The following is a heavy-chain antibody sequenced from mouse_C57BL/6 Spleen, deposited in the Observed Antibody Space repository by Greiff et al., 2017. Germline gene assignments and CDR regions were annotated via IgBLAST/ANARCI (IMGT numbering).Heavy chain of an antibody. V-gene: IGHV1-4*01. J-gene: IGHJ2*01. D-gene: IGHD2-4*01. CDR3: ARSHYDFFDY. Sequence: QVQLKESGAELARPGASVKMSCKASGYTFTSYTMHWVKQRPGQGLEWIGYINPSSGYTKYNQKFKDKATLTTDKSSSTAYMQLSSLTSEDSAVYYCARSHYDFFDYWGQGTTLTVSS. CDR2: INPSSGYT. CDR1: GYTFTSYT.